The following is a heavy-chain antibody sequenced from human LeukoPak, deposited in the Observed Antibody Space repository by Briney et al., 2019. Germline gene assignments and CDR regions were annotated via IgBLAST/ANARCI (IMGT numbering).Heavy chain of an antibody. J-gene: IGHJ6*04. D-gene: IGHD3-10*02. CDR2: ISSSGSTI. CDR3: AELGITMIGGV. Sequence: PGGSLRLSCAASGFTFSGYEMNWVSQAPGKGLEWVSYISSSGSTIYYADSVKGRFTISRDNAKNSLYLQMNSLRAEDTAVCYCAELGITMIGGVWGKGTTVTISS. V-gene: IGHV3-48*03. CDR1: GFTFSGYE.